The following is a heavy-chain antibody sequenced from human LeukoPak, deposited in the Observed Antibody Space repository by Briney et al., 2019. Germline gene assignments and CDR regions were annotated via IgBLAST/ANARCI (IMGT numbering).Heavy chain of an antibody. V-gene: IGHV1-69*13. CDR2: IIPIFGTA. CDR1: GGTFSSYA. CDR3: AREPRSYYGMDV. J-gene: IGHJ6*02. D-gene: IGHD3-3*01. Sequence: VASVNVSCKASGGTFSSYAISWVRQAPGQGLEWMGGIIPIFGTANYAQKFQGRVTITADESMNTAYMELSSLRSEDTAVYYCAREPRSYYGMDVWGQGTTVTVSS.